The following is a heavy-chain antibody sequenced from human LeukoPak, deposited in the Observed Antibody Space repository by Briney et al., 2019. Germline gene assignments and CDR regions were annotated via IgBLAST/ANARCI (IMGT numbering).Heavy chain of an antibody. Sequence: SVKVSCKASGYTFTGYNIHWVRQAPGQGLEWMGRIIPILGIANYAQKFQGRVTITADKSTSTAYMELSSLRSEDTAVYYCARSLIAAAGVFPYYYYGMDVWGQGTTVTVSS. CDR1: GYTFTGYN. V-gene: IGHV1-69*02. J-gene: IGHJ6*02. D-gene: IGHD6-13*01. CDR2: IIPILGIA. CDR3: ARSLIAAAGVFPYYYYGMDV.